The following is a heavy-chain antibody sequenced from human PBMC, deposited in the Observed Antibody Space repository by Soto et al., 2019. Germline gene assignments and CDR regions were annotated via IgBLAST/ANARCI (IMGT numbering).Heavy chain of an antibody. D-gene: IGHD4-17*01. Sequence: PGGSLSLSCAASGFTFSSYAMHWVRQAPGKGLEWVAVISYDGSNKYYADSVKGRFTISRDNSKNTLYLQMNSLRAEDTAVYYCARGIYGDYVGYYYYGMDVWGQGTTVTVSS. V-gene: IGHV3-30-3*01. CDR3: ARGIYGDYVGYYYYGMDV. CDR2: ISYDGSNK. J-gene: IGHJ6*02. CDR1: GFTFSSYA.